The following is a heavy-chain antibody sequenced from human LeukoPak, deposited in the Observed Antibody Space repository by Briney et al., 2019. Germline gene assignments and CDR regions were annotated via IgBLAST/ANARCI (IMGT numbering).Heavy chain of an antibody. CDR2: IYYSGST. CDR3: ARVGYCSSTSCFAAMDV. D-gene: IGHD2-2*01. CDR1: GGSISSHY. Sequence: SETLSLTCTVSGGSISSHYWSWIRQHPGKGLEWIGYIYYSGSTYYNPSLKSRVTISVDTSKNQFSLKLSSVTAADTAVYYCARVGYCSSTSCFAAMDVWGQGTTVTVSS. V-gene: IGHV4-59*06. J-gene: IGHJ6*02.